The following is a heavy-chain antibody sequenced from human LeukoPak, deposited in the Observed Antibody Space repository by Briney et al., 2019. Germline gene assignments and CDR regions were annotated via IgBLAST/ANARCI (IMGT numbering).Heavy chain of an antibody. J-gene: IGHJ5*02. Sequence: GRSLRLSCAASGFTFGSYAMHWVRQAPGKGLEWVAVVWSDGNNKYYADSVKGRFTISRDNSKNTVYLEMNTLRADDTAVYYCARELKSDCNGGNCYSGWFDPWGQGTLVTVSS. CDR2: VWSDGNNK. CDR1: GFTFGSYA. V-gene: IGHV3-33*01. D-gene: IGHD2-15*01. CDR3: ARELKSDCNGGNCYSGWFDP.